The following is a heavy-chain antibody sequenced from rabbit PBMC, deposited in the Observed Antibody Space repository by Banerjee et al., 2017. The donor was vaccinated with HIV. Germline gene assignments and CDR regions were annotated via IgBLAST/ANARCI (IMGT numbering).Heavy chain of an antibody. J-gene: IGHJ6*01. Sequence: QLEESGGDLVKPEGSLTLTCTASGFTFSSYWICWVRQAPGKGLEWIGYIDPVFGSTYYASWVNGRFTISSHNAQNTLYLQLNSLTAADTATYFCVRDPRHYVSGWGNRLDLWGPGTLVTVS. CDR3: VRDPRHYVSGWGNRLDL. D-gene: IGHD4-1*01. CDR2: IDPVFGST. V-gene: IGHV1S7*01. CDR1: GFTFSSYW.